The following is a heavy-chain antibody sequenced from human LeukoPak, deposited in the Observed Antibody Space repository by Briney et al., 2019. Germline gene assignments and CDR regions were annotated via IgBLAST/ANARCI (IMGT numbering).Heavy chain of an antibody. CDR3: ARGSKIFGVWFDP. J-gene: IGHJ5*02. Sequence: PSETLSLTCTVSGGSISSYYWSWIRQPAGKGLEWIGRIYSTGSANYNPSLKSRVTMSVDTSENQFSLKLSSVTAADTAVYYCARGSKIFGVWFDPWGQGTLVSVSS. CDR1: GGSISSYY. CDR2: IYSTGSA. D-gene: IGHD3-3*01. V-gene: IGHV4-4*07.